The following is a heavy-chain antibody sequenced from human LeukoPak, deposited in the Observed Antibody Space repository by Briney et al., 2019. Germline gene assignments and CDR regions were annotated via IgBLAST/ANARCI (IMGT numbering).Heavy chain of an antibody. Sequence: SVTLSLTCTVSGASINNYHWSCIPQPPGKGLEWIVYIYYSGSTNYSPSLKSRVTISVDTSKNQFSLKLSSVTAADTAVYYCARLYSGSGSFLLPFDYWGQGTLVTVSS. J-gene: IGHJ4*02. V-gene: IGHV4-59*08. D-gene: IGHD3-10*01. CDR3: ARLYSGSGSFLLPFDY. CDR2: IYYSGST. CDR1: GASINNYH.